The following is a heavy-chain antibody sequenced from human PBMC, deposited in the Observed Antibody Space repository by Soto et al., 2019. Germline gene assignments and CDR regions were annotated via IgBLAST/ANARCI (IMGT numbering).Heavy chain of an antibody. D-gene: IGHD3-22*01. J-gene: IGHJ6*02. Sequence: PGGSLRLSCAASGFTFSSYAMSWVRQAPGKGLEWVSSISSSSSYIYYADSVKGRFTISRDNAKNSLYLQMNSLRAEDTAVYYCARDPDYYDSSGHYYYGMDVWGQGTTVTVSS. CDR1: GFTFSSYA. CDR2: ISSSSSYI. CDR3: ARDPDYYDSSGHYYYGMDV. V-gene: IGHV3-21*01.